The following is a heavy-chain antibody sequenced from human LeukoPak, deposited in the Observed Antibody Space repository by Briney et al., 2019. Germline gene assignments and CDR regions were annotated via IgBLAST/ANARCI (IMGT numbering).Heavy chain of an antibody. D-gene: IGHD4-17*01. Sequence: SQTLSLTCAISGDSVSSNSAAWHWIRQSPSRGLEWLGRTYYRSKWYNDYAVSVKSRITINPDTSKNQFSLQLNSVTPEDTAVYYCARGDYGDYVSSDAFDIWGQGTMVTVSS. CDR1: GDSVSSNSAA. J-gene: IGHJ3*02. CDR3: ARGDYGDYVSSDAFDI. CDR2: TYYRSKWYN. V-gene: IGHV6-1*01.